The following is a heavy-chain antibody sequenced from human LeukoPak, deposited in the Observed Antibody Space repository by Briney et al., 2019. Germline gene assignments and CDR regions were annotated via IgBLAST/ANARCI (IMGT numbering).Heavy chain of an antibody. J-gene: IGHJ6*02. CDR3: ATTEGYYDSSGYNYGMDV. Sequence: GRSLRLSCAASGFTFSSYSMNWVRQAPGKGLEWVSSISSSSSYIYYADSVKGRFTISRDNAKNSLYLQMNSLRAEDTAVYYCATTEGYYDSSGYNYGMDVWGQGTTVTVSS. CDR2: ISSSSSYI. V-gene: IGHV3-21*01. D-gene: IGHD3-22*01. CDR1: GFTFSSYS.